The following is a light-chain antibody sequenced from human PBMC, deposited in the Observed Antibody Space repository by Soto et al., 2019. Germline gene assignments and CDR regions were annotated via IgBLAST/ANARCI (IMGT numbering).Light chain of an antibody. J-gene: IGLJ2*01. CDR1: TGDVGSYDS. CDR3: CSYIVIHSHCHLVV. Sequence: QSALIQPPSVSGSPGQSVTISCTGSTGDVGSYDSVSWSQRPPGTVPKTMFFNVNTQPSGVPDRSSASRSANTASMTISGLRAEDGSDDQCCSYIVIHSHCHLVVFGGGTKLTVL. CDR2: NVN. V-gene: IGLV2-18*02.